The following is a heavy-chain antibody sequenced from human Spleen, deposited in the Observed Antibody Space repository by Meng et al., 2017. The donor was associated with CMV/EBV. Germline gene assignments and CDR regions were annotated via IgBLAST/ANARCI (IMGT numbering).Heavy chain of an antibody. D-gene: IGHD3-16*01. V-gene: IGHV3-30*02. CDR2: IRYDGSDK. CDR3: ATFGYFDY. Sequence: GESLKISCAASGFTFSSFAMHWVRQAPGKGLEWAAFIRYDGSDKYYADSVKGRFTISRDNSKNILYLQMNSLRAEDTAVYYCATFGYFDYWGQGTLVTVSS. CDR1: GFTFSSFA. J-gene: IGHJ4*02.